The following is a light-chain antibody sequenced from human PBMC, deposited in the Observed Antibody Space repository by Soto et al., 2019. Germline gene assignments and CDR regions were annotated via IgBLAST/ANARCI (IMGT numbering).Light chain of an antibody. CDR1: SSDVGGYNY. CDR2: EVT. V-gene: IGLV2-8*01. J-gene: IGLJ1*01. CDR3: SAYVGSNNFV. Sequence: QSVLTQPPSASGSPGQSVTISCTGTSSDVGGYNYVSWYQQHPGKAPKLMIYEVTKRPSGVPDRFSGSKSGNTASLTVSGLQAEDEADYYCSAYVGSNNFVFGTGTK.